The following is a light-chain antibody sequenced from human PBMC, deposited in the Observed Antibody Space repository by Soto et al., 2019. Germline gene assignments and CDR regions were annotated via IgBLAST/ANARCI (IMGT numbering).Light chain of an antibody. CDR3: QQYNNWPPIT. J-gene: IGKJ5*01. Sequence: EIMMTQSPATLSVSPGERATLSCRASQSVSNNLAWYQQKPGQAPRLLIYYASTRATGIPARFSGSGSGTEFTLTLSSLQSEDFGLYFCQQYNNWPPITFGQGTRLEIK. CDR1: QSVSNN. V-gene: IGKV3-15*01. CDR2: YAS.